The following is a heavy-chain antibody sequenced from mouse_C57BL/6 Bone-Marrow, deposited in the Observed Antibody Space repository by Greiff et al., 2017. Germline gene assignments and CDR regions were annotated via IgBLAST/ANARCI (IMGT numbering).Heavy chain of an antibody. D-gene: IGHD1-1*01. V-gene: IGHV6-6*01. CDR3: TSYYYGRGGYVDV. J-gene: IGHJ1*03. CDR1: GFTFSDAW. CDR2: IRNKANNHAT. Sequence: EVKLVESGGGLVQPGGSMKLSCAASGFTFSDAWMDWVRQSPEKGLEGVDEIRNKANNHATDYAESVKGMFTIARDDSKSSVYLKMNSLRAEDTGIYYCTSYYYGRGGYVDVWGTGTTVTVSS.